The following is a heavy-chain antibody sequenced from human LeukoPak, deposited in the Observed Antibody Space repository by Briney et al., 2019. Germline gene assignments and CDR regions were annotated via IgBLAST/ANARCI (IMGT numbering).Heavy chain of an antibody. V-gene: IGHV1-69*01. D-gene: IGHD4-17*01. Sequence: GASMKVSSKASGGTFSSYAISWVRQAPGQGVEWMGGIIPISGTANYAQKFQGRVTITADESTSTAYMELSSLRSEDTAVYYCARAGDYAFKDWGQGTLVTVSS. CDR3: ARAGDYAFKD. CDR1: GGTFSSYA. CDR2: IIPISGTA. J-gene: IGHJ4*02.